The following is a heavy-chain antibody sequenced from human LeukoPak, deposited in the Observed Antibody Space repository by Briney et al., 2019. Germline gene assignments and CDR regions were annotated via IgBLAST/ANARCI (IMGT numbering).Heavy chain of an antibody. CDR3: ARTSSWGSTAPFDY. J-gene: IGHJ4*02. CDR2: IYYSGST. V-gene: IGHV4-39*01. CDR1: GGSISSRSWY. D-gene: IGHD7-27*01. Sequence: SETLSLTCTVSGGSISSRSWYWSWIRQHPGKGLEWIGYIYYSGSTYYNPSLKSRVTISVDTSKNQFSLKLSSVTAVDTAVYYCARTSSWGSTAPFDYWGQGTLVTVSS.